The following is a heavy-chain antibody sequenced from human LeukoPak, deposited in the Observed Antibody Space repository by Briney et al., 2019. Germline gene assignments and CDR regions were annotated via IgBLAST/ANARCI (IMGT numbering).Heavy chain of an antibody. D-gene: IGHD5-18*01. J-gene: IGHJ4*02. CDR1: GYSFTSYW. CDR2: IYPGDSDT. Sequence: GESLKISCKGSGYSFTSYWIGWVRQMPRKGLEWMGLIYPGDSDTRYSPSFQGQVTISADKSINTAYLQWSSLKASDTAMYYCASAYSYIHFDYWGQGTLVTVSS. V-gene: IGHV5-51*01. CDR3: ASAYSYIHFDY.